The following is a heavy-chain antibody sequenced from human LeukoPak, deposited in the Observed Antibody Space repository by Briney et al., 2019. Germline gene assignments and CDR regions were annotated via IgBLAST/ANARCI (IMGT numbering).Heavy chain of an antibody. CDR3: ARDACSSTSCYEAGGDAFDI. V-gene: IGHV1-18*01. CDR2: ISAYNGNT. Sequence: GASVKVCCKASGYTFTRYGISWVRQAPGQGLEWMGWISAYNGNTNYAQKLQGRVTMTTDTSTSTAYMELRSLRSDDTAVYYCARDACSSTSCYEAGGDAFDIWGQGTMVTVSS. J-gene: IGHJ3*02. CDR1: GYTFTRYG. D-gene: IGHD2-2*01.